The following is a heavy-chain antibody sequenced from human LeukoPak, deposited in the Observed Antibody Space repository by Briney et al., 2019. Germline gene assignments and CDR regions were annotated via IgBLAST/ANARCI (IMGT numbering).Heavy chain of an antibody. CDR2: ISGSGGNT. J-gene: IGHJ5*01. CDR3: AKDLHDYGNYVGWFDS. CDR1: GFTFSSYA. D-gene: IGHD4-11*01. V-gene: IGHV3-23*01. Sequence: GGSLRLSCVASGFTFSSYAMVGVRQAPGKGLEWVSAISGSGGNTYYADSVKGRFTISRDHSKTTLFLQMNSLRAEDTAVYYCAKDLHDYGNYVGWFDSWGQGTLVTVSS.